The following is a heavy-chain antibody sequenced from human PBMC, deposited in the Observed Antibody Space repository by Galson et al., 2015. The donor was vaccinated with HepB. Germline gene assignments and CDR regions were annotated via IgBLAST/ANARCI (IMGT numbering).Heavy chain of an antibody. D-gene: IGHD5-12*01. CDR1: GFTFSSYV. V-gene: IGHV3-23*01. CDR3: AKSHSGYDSNTIDY. Sequence: SLRLSCAVSGFTFSSYVMNWVRQAPGKGLEWVSSLNDNGDRTYYADSVKGRFTISRDNSKNILYLQMNSLRAEDTAVYYCAKSHSGYDSNTIDYWGQGTLVTVSS. CDR2: LNDNGDRT. J-gene: IGHJ4*02.